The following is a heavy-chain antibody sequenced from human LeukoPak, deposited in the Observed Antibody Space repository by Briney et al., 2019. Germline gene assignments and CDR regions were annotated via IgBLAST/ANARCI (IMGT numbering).Heavy chain of an antibody. CDR2: ICDSGGCT. J-gene: IGHJ4*02. CDR3: ARGAIVGTPTGVGFDY. CDR1: GFTFSSSA. V-gene: IGHV3-23*01. Sequence: GGSLRLSCAASGFTFSSSALTWVRQAPGKGLEWVSSICDSGGCTYYADSVKGRFTISRDNSKNTVYLQMNSLRAEDTAIYYCARGAIVGTPTGVGFDYWGQGTLVTVSS. D-gene: IGHD1-26*01.